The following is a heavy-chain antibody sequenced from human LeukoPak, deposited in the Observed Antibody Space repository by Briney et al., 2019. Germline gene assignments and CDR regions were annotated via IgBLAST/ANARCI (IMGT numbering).Heavy chain of an antibody. CDR2: ISYDGSNK. CDR1: GFTFSSYA. Sequence: PGGSLRLSCAASGFTFSSYAMHWARQAPGKGLEWVAVISYDGSNKYYADSVKGRFTISRDNSKNTLYLQMNSLRAEDTAVYYCARGMEYQLLLVDYWGQGTLVTVSS. D-gene: IGHD2-2*01. V-gene: IGHV3-30*04. J-gene: IGHJ4*02. CDR3: ARGMEYQLLLVDY.